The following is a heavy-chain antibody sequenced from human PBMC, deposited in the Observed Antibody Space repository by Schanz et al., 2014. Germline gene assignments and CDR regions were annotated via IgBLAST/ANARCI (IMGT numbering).Heavy chain of an antibody. CDR1: GGSISTSSRY. CDR3: VRHGNYEFWHGPTPQFEN. D-gene: IGHD3-3*01. Sequence: QLHLQESGPGLAKPSETLSLICSVSGGSISTSSRYWGWIRQSPGKGLEWLGSLYFTGKTHYNPPLKSKSPLPQDPSKNNFPRTRPSVTAADTAVYYCVRHGNYEFWHGPTPQFENWGQGTLVTVS. CDR2: LYFTGKT. J-gene: IGHJ4*02. V-gene: IGHV4-39*01.